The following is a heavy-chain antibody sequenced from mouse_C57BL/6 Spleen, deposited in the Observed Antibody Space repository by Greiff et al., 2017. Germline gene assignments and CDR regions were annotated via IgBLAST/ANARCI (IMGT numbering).Heavy chain of an antibody. CDR3: ARRGSSGFFDY. V-gene: IGHV1-9*01. J-gene: IGHJ2*01. CDR2: ILPGSGST. D-gene: IGHD3-2*02. Sequence: QVQLQQPGAELVMPGASVKLSCKASGYTFTGYWIEWVKQRPGHGLEWIGEILPGSGSTNYNEKFKGKATFTADTSSNTAYMQLSSLTTEDSAIYYCARRGSSGFFDYWGQGTTLTVSS. CDR1: GYTFTGYW.